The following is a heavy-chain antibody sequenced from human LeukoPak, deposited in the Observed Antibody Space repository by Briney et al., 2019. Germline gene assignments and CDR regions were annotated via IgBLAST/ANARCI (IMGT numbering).Heavy chain of an antibody. D-gene: IGHD6-13*01. V-gene: IGHV3-23*01. Sequence: GGSLRLSCAASGFTFSSYAMSWVRQAPGRGLEWVAAISGSGCSTYYADSVKGRFTISRDNSKDTLYLQMNSLRAEDTAVYYCAKEDSSSPEWYFDYWGQGTLVTVSS. CDR2: ISGSGCST. CDR1: GFTFSSYA. CDR3: AKEDSSSPEWYFDY. J-gene: IGHJ4*02.